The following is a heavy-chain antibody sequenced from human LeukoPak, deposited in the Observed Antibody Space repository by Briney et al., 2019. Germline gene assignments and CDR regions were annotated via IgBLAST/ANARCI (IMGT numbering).Heavy chain of an antibody. Sequence: KPSETLSLTCAVYGGSFSGYYWSWIRQPPGKGLEWIGEINHSGSTNYNPSLKSRVTISVDTSKNQFSLKLSSVTAADTAVYYCARVVGSRYGDYPLFDYWGQGILVTVSS. CDR3: ARVVGSRYGDYPLFDY. D-gene: IGHD4-17*01. CDR1: GGSFSGYY. V-gene: IGHV4-34*01. CDR2: INHSGST. J-gene: IGHJ4*02.